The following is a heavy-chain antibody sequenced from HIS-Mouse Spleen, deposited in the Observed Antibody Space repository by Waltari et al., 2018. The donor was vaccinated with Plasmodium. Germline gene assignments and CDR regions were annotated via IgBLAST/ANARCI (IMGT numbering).Heavy chain of an antibody. CDR2: IQYDGSNK. CDR1: GFTFSSYA. CDR3: ARLYYDFWSGYYPYGMDV. Sequence: QVQLVESGGGVVQPGRSLRLSCAASGFTFSSYAMHWVRQAPGKGLEWWEVIQYDGSNKYYADSGKGRFTISRDNSKNTLYLQMNSLRAEDTAVYYCARLYYDFWSGYYPYGMDVWGQGTTVTVSS. V-gene: IGHV3-30*04. J-gene: IGHJ6*02. D-gene: IGHD3-3*01.